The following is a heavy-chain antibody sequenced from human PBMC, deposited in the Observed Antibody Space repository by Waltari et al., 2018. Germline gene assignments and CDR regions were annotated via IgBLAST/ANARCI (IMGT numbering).Heavy chain of an antibody. V-gene: IGHV4-39*01. CDR3: ARLSYHIVTGYGWFDP. CDR1: GGSISSESYY. D-gene: IGHD3-9*01. J-gene: IGHJ5*02. Sequence: QLQLQESGPGLVKPSETLSLTCTVSGGSISSESYYWGWIRQPPGKVLEWIGIISYSGSTYYNPSLKSRVTISVDTSKNQFSLKLSSVTAADTAVYYCARLSYHIVTGYGWFDPWGLGTLVTVSS. CDR2: ISYSGST.